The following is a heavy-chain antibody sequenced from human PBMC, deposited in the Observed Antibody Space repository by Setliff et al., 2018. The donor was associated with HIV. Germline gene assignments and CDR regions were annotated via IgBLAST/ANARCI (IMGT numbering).Heavy chain of an antibody. CDR1: GYSFTTSG. CDR3: AKGGEWGRGIYYYMDV. J-gene: IGHJ6*03. D-gene: IGHD1-26*01. V-gene: IGHV1-18*01. Sequence: ASVKVSCKASGYSFTTSGVSWVRQAPGQGLEWMGWINIRSGNTNYAQNFQGRVSMTTDESASTAYMELSSLRAEDTAVYYCAKGGEWGRGIYYYMDVWGKGTTVTVSS. CDR2: INIRSGNT.